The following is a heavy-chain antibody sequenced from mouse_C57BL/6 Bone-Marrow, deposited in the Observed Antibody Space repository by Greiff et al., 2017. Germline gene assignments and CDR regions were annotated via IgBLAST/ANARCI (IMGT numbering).Heavy chain of an antibody. Sequence: EVHLVESGEGLVKPGGSLKLSCAASGFTFSSYAMSWVRQTPEKRLEWVAYISSGGDYIYYADTVKGRFTISRDNDRNTLYLKMSSLKSEDTAMYYCTRGYYGSSLYWYFDVWGTGTTVTVSS. CDR3: TRGYYGSSLYWYFDV. J-gene: IGHJ1*03. CDR2: ISSGGDYI. D-gene: IGHD1-1*01. CDR1: GFTFSSYA. V-gene: IGHV5-9-1*02.